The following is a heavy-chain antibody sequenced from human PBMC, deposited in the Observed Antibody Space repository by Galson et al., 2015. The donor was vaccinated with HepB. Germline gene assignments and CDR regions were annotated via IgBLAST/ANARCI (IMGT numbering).Heavy chain of an antibody. CDR3: VKDSDGLGSKFLDY. CDR1: GFTFSSCI. V-gene: IGHV3-64D*06. Sequence: SLRLSCAASGFTFSSCILHWVRQAPGQGLEYVSTMSINGGYTYYADSVKGRFTISRDNSKNTLYLQMSSLRAEDTAVYYCVKDSDGLGSKFLDYWGQGTLVTVSS. J-gene: IGHJ4*01. CDR2: MSINGGYT. D-gene: IGHD3-10*01.